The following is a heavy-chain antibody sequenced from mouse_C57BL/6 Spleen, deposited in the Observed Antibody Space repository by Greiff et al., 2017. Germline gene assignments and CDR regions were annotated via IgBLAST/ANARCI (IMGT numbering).Heavy chain of an antibody. J-gene: IGHJ3*01. CDR3: ARNDGYNEGFAY. Sequence: QVQLKQSGAELVRPGTSVKVSCKASGYAFTNYLIEWVKQRPGQGLEWIGVINPGSGGTNYNEKFKGKATLTADKSSSTAYMQLSSLTSADSAVYVCARNDGYNEGFAYWGQGTLVTVTA. CDR1: GYAFTNYL. D-gene: IGHD2-3*01. V-gene: IGHV1-54*01. CDR2: INPGSGGT.